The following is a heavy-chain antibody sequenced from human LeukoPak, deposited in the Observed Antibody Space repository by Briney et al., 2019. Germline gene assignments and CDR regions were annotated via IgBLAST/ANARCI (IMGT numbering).Heavy chain of an antibody. CDR1: GYSISSGYY. Sequence: SETLSLTCAVSGYSISSGYYWGWIRQPPGKGLEWIGSIYYSGSTYYNPSLKSRVTISVDTSKNQFSLKLSSVTAADTAVYYCARHPYLGYCSSTSCPKYNWFDPWGQGTLVTVSS. V-gene: IGHV4-38-2*01. D-gene: IGHD2-2*01. CDR3: ARHPYLGYCSSTSCPKYNWFDP. J-gene: IGHJ5*02. CDR2: IYYSGST.